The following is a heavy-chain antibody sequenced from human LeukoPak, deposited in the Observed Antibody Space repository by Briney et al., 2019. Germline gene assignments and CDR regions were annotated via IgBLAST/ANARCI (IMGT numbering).Heavy chain of an antibody. CDR3: ARGISSGWTDYYYYYMDV. V-gene: IGHV1-69*05. D-gene: IGHD6-19*01. Sequence: SVKVSCKASGGTFSSYAISWVRQAPGQGLEWMGRISPIFGTANYAQKFQGRVTITTDESTSTAYMELSSLRSEDTAVYYCARGISSGWTDYYYYYMDVWGKGTTVTVSS. CDR2: ISPIFGTA. CDR1: GGTFSSYA. J-gene: IGHJ6*03.